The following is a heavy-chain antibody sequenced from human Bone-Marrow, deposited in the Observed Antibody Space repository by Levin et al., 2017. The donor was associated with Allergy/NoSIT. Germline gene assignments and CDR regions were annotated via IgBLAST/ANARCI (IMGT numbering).Heavy chain of an antibody. Sequence: SCAASGFMFTNYGIHWVRQAPGKGLEWVAVIWYDGTNKFYADSVKGRFTISRDNSKNMLYLQMNSLRAEDTAVYYCGRDLGGVAAAGTWDYYYSGLDVWGQGTTVTVSS. V-gene: IGHV3-33*01. CDR2: IWYDGTNK. CDR1: GFMFTNYG. J-gene: IGHJ6*02. CDR3: GRDLGGVAAAGTWDYYYSGLDV. D-gene: IGHD6-13*01.